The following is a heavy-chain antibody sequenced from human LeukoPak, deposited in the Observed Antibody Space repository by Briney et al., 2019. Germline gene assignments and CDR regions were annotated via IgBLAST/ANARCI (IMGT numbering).Heavy chain of an antibody. V-gene: IGHV1-8*01. D-gene: IGHD3-22*01. Sequence: ASVKVSCKASGYTFTSYDINWVRQATGQGLEWMGWMNPNSGNTGYAQRFQGRVTMTRNTSISTAYMELSSLRSEDTAVYYCARGTYYYDSSGYYYFDYWGQGTLVTVSS. CDR1: GYTFTSYD. J-gene: IGHJ4*02. CDR2: MNPNSGNT. CDR3: ARGTYYYDSSGYYYFDY.